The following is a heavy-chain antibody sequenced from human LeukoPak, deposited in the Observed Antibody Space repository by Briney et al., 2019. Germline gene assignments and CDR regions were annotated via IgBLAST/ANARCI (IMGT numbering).Heavy chain of an antibody. CDR1: GFTFSSYT. V-gene: IGHV3-23*01. D-gene: IGHD7-27*01. Sequence: GGSLRLSCAASGFTFSSYTMSWVRQAPGKGLEWVSTITTSDGNTYYADSVKGRFTVSRDNSKNTLFLQMNSLRAEDAAVYYCAKDGGLWVSAHWGDSWGRGTLVTVSS. CDR2: ITTSDGNT. CDR3: AKDGGLWVSAHWGDS. J-gene: IGHJ4*02.